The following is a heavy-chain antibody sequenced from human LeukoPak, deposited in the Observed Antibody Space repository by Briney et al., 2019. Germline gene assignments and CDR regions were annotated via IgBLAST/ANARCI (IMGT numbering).Heavy chain of an antibody. CDR2: MWYDGSNK. V-gene: IGHV3-33*01. D-gene: IGHD5-12*01. J-gene: IGHJ4*02. Sequence: PGRSLRLSCAASGFTFSTYGMHWVRQTPGKGLEWAAVMWYDGSNKYYADSVKGRFTISRDNSKNTLDLQMNSLRVEDTAVYYCARDGYSGSKRGFYFDSWGQGTLVTVSS. CDR1: GFTFSTYG. CDR3: ARDGYSGSKRGFYFDS.